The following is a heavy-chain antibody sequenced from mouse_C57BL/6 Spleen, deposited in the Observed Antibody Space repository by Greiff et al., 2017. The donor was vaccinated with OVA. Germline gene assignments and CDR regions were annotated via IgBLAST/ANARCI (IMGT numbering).Heavy chain of an antibody. J-gene: IGHJ4*01. D-gene: IGHD2-3*01. Sequence: QVQLKESGPGLVQPSQSLSITCTVSGFSLTSYGVHWVRQSPGKGLEWLGVIWRGGSTDYNAAFMSRLSITKDNSKSQVFFKMNSLQADDTAIYYCAKTGIYDGNYYAMDYWGQGTSVTVSS. V-gene: IGHV2-5*01. CDR1: GFSLTSYG. CDR3: AKTGIYDGNYYAMDY. CDR2: IWRGGST.